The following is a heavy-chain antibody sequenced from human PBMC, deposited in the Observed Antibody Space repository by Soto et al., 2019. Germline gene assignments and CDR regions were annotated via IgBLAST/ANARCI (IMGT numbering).Heavy chain of an antibody. V-gene: IGHV4-31*03. J-gene: IGHJ3*02. D-gene: IGHD4-4*01. CDR1: AGSISSGGYY. Sequence: QVQLQESGPGLVKPSQTLSLTCTVSAGSISSGGYYWSWIRQHPGKGLEWIGYIYYSGRTYYNPSRKSRVIISVVTAKNPFSLKLSSVSGAETDVYYCASGIQYDGFDIWGRGTMVTVSS. CDR2: IYYSGRT. CDR3: ASGIQYDGFDI.